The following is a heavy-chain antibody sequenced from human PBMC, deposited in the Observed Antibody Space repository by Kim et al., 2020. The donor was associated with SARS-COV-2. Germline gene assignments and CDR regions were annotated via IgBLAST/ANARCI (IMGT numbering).Heavy chain of an antibody. J-gene: IGHJ3*02. Sequence: GGSLRLSCATSGFTLSIYSMNWVRQSPGKGLEWVSHISGSGTITKHADSVRGRFTISRDNAKNSLFLQMNGLRAEDTAVYYCVRENHWAFDISGQGTVVTVSS. CDR3: VRENHWAFDI. V-gene: IGHV3-48*01. CDR2: ISGSGTIT. CDR1: GFTLSIYS.